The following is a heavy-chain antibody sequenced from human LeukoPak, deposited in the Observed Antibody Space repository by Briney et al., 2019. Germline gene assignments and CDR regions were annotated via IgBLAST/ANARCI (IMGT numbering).Heavy chain of an antibody. CDR3: ARAFDRITVADTYYYYYGLDV. CDR2: MNPNSGNT. CDR1: GYTFTSYY. D-gene: IGHD6-19*01. Sequence: ASVKVSCKASGYTFTSYYINWVRQATRQGLEWMGWMNPNSGNTHYEQKFQGRVTMTRDTSISTAYMELSSLTSEDTAVFYCARAFDRITVADTYYYYYGLDVWGQGTTVTVSS. V-gene: IGHV1-8*01. J-gene: IGHJ6*02.